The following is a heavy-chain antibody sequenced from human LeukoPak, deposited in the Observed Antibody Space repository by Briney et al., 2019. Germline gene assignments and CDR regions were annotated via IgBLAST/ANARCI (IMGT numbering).Heavy chain of an antibody. Sequence: GGSLRLSCAASGITFDDYAMHWVRQAPGKGLEWVSGISWNSGSIGYADSVKGRFTISRDNAKNSLYLQMNSLRAEDMALYYCAGAELGEAFDIWGQGTMVTVSS. J-gene: IGHJ3*02. CDR2: ISWNSGSI. CDR3: AGAELGEAFDI. V-gene: IGHV3-9*03. CDR1: GITFDDYA. D-gene: IGHD1-26*01.